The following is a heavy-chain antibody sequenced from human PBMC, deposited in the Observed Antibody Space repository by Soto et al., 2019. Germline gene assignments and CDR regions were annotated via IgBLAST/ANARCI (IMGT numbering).Heavy chain of an antibody. CDR3: ARGDGDYYDGNGYLGRH. Sequence: EVQLVESGGGIVQPGGSLRLSCAASGFTFSSYWMHWVRQAPGKGLVWVSRINSDGSRTSCADSAKGRFTISRDNAKNTVYLQMNSLRAEDTAVYYCARGDGDYYDGNGYLGRHWGQGTLVTVSS. J-gene: IGHJ4*02. CDR1: GFTFSSYW. V-gene: IGHV3-74*01. D-gene: IGHD3-22*01. CDR2: INSDGSRT.